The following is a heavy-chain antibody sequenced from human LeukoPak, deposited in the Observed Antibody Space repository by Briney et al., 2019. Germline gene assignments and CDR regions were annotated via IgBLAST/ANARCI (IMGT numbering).Heavy chain of an antibody. CDR2: ISGNGENT. V-gene: IGHV3-23*01. D-gene: IGHD3-22*01. Sequence: PGGSLRLSCTASGFTFDDYAMHWVRQTPGKGLEWVSLISGNGENTYYADSVKGRFTISRDNSKNTLYLQMNSLRAEDTAVYYCAKGGNRITMIVVVINPSFDYWGQGTLVTVSS. J-gene: IGHJ4*02. CDR1: GFTFDDYA. CDR3: AKGGNRITMIVVVINPSFDY.